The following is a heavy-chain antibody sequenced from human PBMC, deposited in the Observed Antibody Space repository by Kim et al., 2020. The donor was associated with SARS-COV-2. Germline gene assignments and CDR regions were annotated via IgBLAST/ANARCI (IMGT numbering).Heavy chain of an antibody. J-gene: IGHJ4*01. V-gene: IGHV3-11*01. D-gene: IGHD3-10*01. Sequence: GGSLRLSCAASGFTFSDYYMTWVRQAPGKGLEWVSYISSSGSYVNYADSVKGRFTISRDNAKNSLYLQMSSLRAEDTALYYCARVHFGDLSAYYFDLWG. CDR2: ISSSGSYV. CDR1: GFTFSDYY. CDR3: ARVHFGDLSAYYFDL.